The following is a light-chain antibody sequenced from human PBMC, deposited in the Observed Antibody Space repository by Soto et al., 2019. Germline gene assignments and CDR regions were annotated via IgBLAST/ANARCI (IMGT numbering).Light chain of an antibody. J-gene: IGKJ1*01. Sequence: EIVLTKSQGTLSLSPGEIATLSCKASQSFSSSYLAWYQHEPGQAPRLLISGTSSRATGIPDRFSGSGAGTDVTLTISRREPEDFAVYYCQQYGTTQWTFGQGTKVDI. CDR1: QSFSSSY. CDR2: GTS. CDR3: QQYGTTQWT. V-gene: IGKV3-20*01.